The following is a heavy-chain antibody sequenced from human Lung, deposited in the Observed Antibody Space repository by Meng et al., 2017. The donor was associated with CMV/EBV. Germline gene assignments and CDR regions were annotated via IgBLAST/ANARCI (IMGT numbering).Heavy chain of an antibody. Sequence: GESLKISCTASGYRFTTYWIGWVRQTPGKGLEWMGVIYPGDSDTRYSPSFQGQVTISADKSINTVYLQWSSLKASDTAMYYCAGQDWTDGHRAYNYAYWGQGGLVTVSS. D-gene: IGHD5-24*01. CDR1: GYRFTTYW. CDR2: IYPGDSDT. V-gene: IGHV5-51*01. CDR3: AGQDWTDGHRAYNYAY. J-gene: IGHJ4*02.